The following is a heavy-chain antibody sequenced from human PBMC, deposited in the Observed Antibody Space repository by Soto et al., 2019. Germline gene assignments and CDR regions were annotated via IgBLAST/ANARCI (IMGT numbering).Heavy chain of an antibody. D-gene: IGHD5-12*01. J-gene: IGHJ6*02. Sequence: GGSLRLSCAASGFTFSSYGMHWVRQAPGKGLEWVAVIWYDGSNKYYADSVKGRFTISRDNSKNTLYLQMNSLRAEDTAVYFCARDTTIDYYGGMDVWGQGTTVTVSS. V-gene: IGHV3-33*01. CDR3: ARDTTIDYYGGMDV. CDR2: IWYDGSNK. CDR1: GFTFSSYG.